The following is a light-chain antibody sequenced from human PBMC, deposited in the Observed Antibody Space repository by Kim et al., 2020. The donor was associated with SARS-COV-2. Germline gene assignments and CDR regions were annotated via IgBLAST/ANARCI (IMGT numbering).Light chain of an antibody. CDR1: GGDSSNA. CDR2: LNSEGSH. Sequence: GSRAWTQGGGDSSNASAWHQQQQGKGPGYLMMLNSEGSHSKGDGYPDRVSGSSSGAERYLAMSSLQSEDEADYYGQTWGTGNVVFGGGTQLTVL. V-gene: IGLV4-69*01. J-gene: IGLJ2*01. CDR3: QTWGTGNVV.